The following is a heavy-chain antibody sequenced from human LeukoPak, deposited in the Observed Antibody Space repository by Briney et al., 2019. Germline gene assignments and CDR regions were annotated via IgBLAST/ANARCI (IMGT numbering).Heavy chain of an antibody. CDR3: AREAEVGAYAY. V-gene: IGHV4-61*02. Sequence: SETLSLTCTVSGGSISSGSYYWSWIRQPAGKGLEWIGRIYTSGSTNYNPSLKSRVTMSVDTSKNQFSLKLSSVTAADTAVYYCAREAEVGAYAYWGQGTLVTVSS. J-gene: IGHJ4*02. D-gene: IGHD1-26*01. CDR1: GGSISSGSYY. CDR2: IYTSGST.